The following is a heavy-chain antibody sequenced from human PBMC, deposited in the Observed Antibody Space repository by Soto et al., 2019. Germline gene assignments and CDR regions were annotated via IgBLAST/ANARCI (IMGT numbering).Heavy chain of an antibody. J-gene: IGHJ6*02. Sequence: QITLKESGPTLVKPTQTLTLTCTFSGFSLSTSGVGVAWIRQPPGKALEWLALIYWDDDKRYRPSLETRLTITKDTSKNQVVLTRSNVDSVDTATYYCAYLPCSGGSCDWFSCSGMDVWGQGTTVIVSS. CDR1: GFSLSTSGVG. CDR2: IYWDDDK. D-gene: IGHD2-15*01. V-gene: IGHV2-5*02. CDR3: AYLPCSGGSCDWFSCSGMDV.